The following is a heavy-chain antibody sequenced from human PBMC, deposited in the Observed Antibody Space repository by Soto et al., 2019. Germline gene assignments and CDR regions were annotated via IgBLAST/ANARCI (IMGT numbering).Heavy chain of an antibody. CDR2: IIPIFGTA. D-gene: IGHD4-17*01. CDR3: ASPYPDYDAFDI. Sequence: QVQLVQSGAEVKKPGSSVKVSCKASGGTFSSYAISWVRQAPGQGLEWMGGIIPIFGTANYAQKFQGRVTITADESTSTDYMELSSLRAEDTAVYYCASPYPDYDAFDIWGQGTMVTVSS. J-gene: IGHJ3*02. V-gene: IGHV1-69*01. CDR1: GGTFSSYA.